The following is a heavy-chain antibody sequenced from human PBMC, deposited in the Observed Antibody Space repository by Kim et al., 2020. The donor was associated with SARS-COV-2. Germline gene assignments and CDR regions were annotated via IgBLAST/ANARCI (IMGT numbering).Heavy chain of an antibody. D-gene: IGHD2-15*01. Sequence: GGSLRLSCAASGFTFDDYAMHWVRQAPGKGLEWVSGISWNSGSIGYADSVKGRFTISRDNAKNSLYLQMNSLRAEDTALYYCAKGHRVKYCSGGSCYYVVLPNWFDPWGQGTLVTVSS. CDR3: AKGHRVKYCSGGSCYYVVLPNWFDP. V-gene: IGHV3-9*01. CDR1: GFTFDDYA. J-gene: IGHJ5*02. CDR2: ISWNSGSI.